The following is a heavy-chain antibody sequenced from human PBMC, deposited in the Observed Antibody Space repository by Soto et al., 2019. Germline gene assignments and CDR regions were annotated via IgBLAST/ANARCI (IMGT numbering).Heavy chain of an antibody. CDR2: MNPNSGNT. CDR3: ARYCSGGSCHNWFDP. V-gene: IGHV1-8*01. J-gene: IGHJ5*02. CDR1: GYTFTSYD. D-gene: IGHD2-15*01. Sequence: SVKVSCKASGYTFTSYDINWVRQATGQGLEWMGWMNPNSGNTGYAQKFQGRVTMTRSTSISTAYMELSSLRSEDTAVYYCARYCSGGSCHNWFDPWGQGTLVTVSS.